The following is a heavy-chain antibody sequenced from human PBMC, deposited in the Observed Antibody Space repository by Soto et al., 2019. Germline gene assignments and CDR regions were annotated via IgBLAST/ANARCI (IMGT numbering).Heavy chain of an antibody. J-gene: IGHJ4*02. CDR3: ARAFLYGYCSGGSCYSGVMLLDY. D-gene: IGHD2-15*01. V-gene: IGHV1-3*01. Sequence: ASVKVSCKASGYTFTSYAIHWVRQAPGQRLECMGWINAGNGNTKYSQKFQGRVTITRDTSASTAYMELSSLRSEDTAVYYCARAFLYGYCSGGSCYSGVMLLDYWGQGTLVTVSS. CDR2: INAGNGNT. CDR1: GYTFTSYA.